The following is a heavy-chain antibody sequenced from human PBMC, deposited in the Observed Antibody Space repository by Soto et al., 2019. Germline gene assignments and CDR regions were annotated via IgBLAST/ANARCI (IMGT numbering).Heavy chain of an antibody. V-gene: IGHV3-48*03. J-gene: IGHJ4*02. CDR1: GFAFSNYE. Sequence: GGSLRLSCAASGFAFSNYEMNWVRQAPGKGLEWVSYISLSGSTIYYADSVKGRFTITRDDAKNSLYLQMDSLRADDTAVYYCARESFSASPNFFDYWGQGTLVTVSS. CDR2: ISLSGSTI. D-gene: IGHD3-3*02. CDR3: ARESFSASPNFFDY.